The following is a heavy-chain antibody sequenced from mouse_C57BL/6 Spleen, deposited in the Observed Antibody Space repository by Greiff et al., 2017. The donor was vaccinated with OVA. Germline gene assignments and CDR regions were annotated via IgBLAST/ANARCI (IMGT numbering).Heavy chain of an antibody. V-gene: IGHV1-22*01. D-gene: IGHD1-1*01. CDR3: ATYGSSYDYYAMDY. CDR1: GYTFTDYN. Sequence: SGPELVKPGASVKMSCKASGYTFTDYNMHWVKQSHGKSLEWIGYINPNNGGTSYNQKFKGKATLTVNKSSSTAYMELRSLTSEDSAVYYCATYGSSYDYYAMDYWGQGTSVTVSS. CDR2: INPNNGGT. J-gene: IGHJ4*01.